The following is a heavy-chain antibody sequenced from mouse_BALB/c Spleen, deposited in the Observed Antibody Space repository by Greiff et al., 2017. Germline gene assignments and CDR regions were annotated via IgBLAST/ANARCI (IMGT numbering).Heavy chain of an antibody. V-gene: IGHV2-9*02. CDR1: GFSLTSYG. D-gene: IGHD1-1*01. CDR2: IWAGGST. CDR3: AKNHYYGSSSYAMDY. Sequence: VHLVESGPGLVAPSQSLSITCTVSGFSLTSYGVHWVRQPPGKGLEWLGVIWAGGSTNYNSALMSRLSISKDNSKSQVFLKMNSLQTDDTAMYYCAKNHYYGSSSYAMDYWGQGTSVTVSS. J-gene: IGHJ4*01.